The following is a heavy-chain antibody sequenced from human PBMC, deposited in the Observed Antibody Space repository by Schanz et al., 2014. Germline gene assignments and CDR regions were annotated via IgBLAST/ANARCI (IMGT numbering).Heavy chain of an antibody. Sequence: QVQLVQSGAEMKKPGASVKVSCKASGYTFTGYYMHWVRQAPGQGLEWMGWINAGTGNTEYSQKFQGRVTITRDTLASTAYMEVSSLRSEDTAVYYCARSGSSNWYFFDYWGQGTLVTVSS. V-gene: IGHV1-3*01. CDR3: ARSGSSNWYFFDY. D-gene: IGHD6-13*01. CDR2: INAGTGNT. CDR1: GYTFTGYY. J-gene: IGHJ4*02.